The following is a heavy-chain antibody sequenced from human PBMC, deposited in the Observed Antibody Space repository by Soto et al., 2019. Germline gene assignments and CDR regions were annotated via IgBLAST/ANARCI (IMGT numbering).Heavy chain of an antibody. Sequence: SETLSLTCAVSGGSISSGGYSVCWIRQPPGKGLEWIGYIYHSGTTYYNPSLKSRVTISVDKSKNQLSLTLNSVTAADTAVYYCATEDSMNWTHDYWGQGTLVTVS. D-gene: IGHD1-1*01. CDR2: IYHSGTT. CDR1: GGSISSGGYS. J-gene: IGHJ4*02. V-gene: IGHV4-30-2*01. CDR3: ATEDSMNWTHDY.